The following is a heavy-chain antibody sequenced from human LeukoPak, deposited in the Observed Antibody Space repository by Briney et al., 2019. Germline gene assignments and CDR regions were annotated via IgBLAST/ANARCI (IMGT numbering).Heavy chain of an antibody. J-gene: IGHJ5*02. V-gene: IGHV3-21*01. CDR3: ARGGINSYLPYNSFDP. CDR2: ISTSSSYI. D-gene: IGHD5-24*01. Sequence: PGGSLRLSCAASGFTFSSYAMSWVRQAPGKGLEWVSSISTSSSYIYYADSVRGRFTISRDNAKNSLYLQMNSLRAEDTAVYYCARGGINSYLPYNSFDPWGQGTLVTVSS. CDR1: GFTFSSYA.